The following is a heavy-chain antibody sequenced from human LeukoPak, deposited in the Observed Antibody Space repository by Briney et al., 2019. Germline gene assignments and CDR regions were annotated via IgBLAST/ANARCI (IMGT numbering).Heavy chain of an antibody. CDR1: GGSISSSNW. Sequence: SGTLSLTCAVSGGSISSSNWWSWVRQPPGKGLEWIGEIYHSGSTNYNPSLKSRVTISVDTSKNQFSLKLSSVTAADTAVYYCARVMVRGVTPTTYYYYYYYMDVWGKGTTVTISS. CDR2: IYHSGST. D-gene: IGHD3-10*01. V-gene: IGHV4-4*02. J-gene: IGHJ6*03. CDR3: ARVMVRGVTPTTYYYYYYYMDV.